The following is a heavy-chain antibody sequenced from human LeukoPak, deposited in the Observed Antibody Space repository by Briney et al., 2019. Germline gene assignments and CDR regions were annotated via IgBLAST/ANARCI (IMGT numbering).Heavy chain of an antibody. CDR3: ARRAGVTFDY. Sequence: SETLSLTCTVSGGSISSDYWSWIWQPPGQGLERIGYIYYSGSTNYNPSLKSRVTISVDTSKNQFSLKLSSVTAEDTAVYYCARRAGVTFDYWGQGTLVTVSS. J-gene: IGHJ4*02. CDR1: GGSISSDY. V-gene: IGHV4-59*08. D-gene: IGHD3-10*01. CDR2: IYYSGST.